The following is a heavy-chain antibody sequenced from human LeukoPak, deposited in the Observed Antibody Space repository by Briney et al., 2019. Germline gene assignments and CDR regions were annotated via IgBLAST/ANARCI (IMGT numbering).Heavy chain of an antibody. V-gene: IGHV3-11*01. CDR3: AKDLQLWHYFDY. CDR2: ISSSGSTI. J-gene: IGHJ4*02. Sequence: GGSLRLSCAASGFTFSDYYMSWIRQAPGKGLEWVSYISSSGSTIYYADSVKGRFTISRDNAKNSLYLQMNSLRAEDTAVYYCAKDLQLWHYFDYWGQGTLVTVSS. D-gene: IGHD5-18*01. CDR1: GFTFSDYY.